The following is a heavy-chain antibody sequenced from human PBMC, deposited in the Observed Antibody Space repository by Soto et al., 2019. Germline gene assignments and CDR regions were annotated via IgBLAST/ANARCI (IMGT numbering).Heavy chain of an antibody. Sequence: PGGSLRLSCAASGFTFSSYAMHWVRQAPGKGLEWVAVISYDGSNKYYADSVKGRFTISRDNSKNTLYLQMNSLRAEDTAVYYCARDRVPAANAGYGMDVWGQGTTVTVSS. CDR3: ARDRVPAANAGYGMDV. D-gene: IGHD2-2*01. CDR1: GFTFSSYA. CDR2: ISYDGSNK. J-gene: IGHJ6*02. V-gene: IGHV3-30-3*01.